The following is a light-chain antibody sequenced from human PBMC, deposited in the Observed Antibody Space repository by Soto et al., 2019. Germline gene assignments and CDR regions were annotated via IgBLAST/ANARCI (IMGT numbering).Light chain of an antibody. CDR2: DAS. CDR3: QQYNSYSWT. V-gene: IGKV1-5*01. J-gene: IGKJ1*01. Sequence: DIQMTQSPSTLPASVGDRFTITCRASQSISTWMAWYQQKPGKAPKLLIYDASSLESGVPSRFSGSGSGTEFTLTISSLQPDDFATYYCQQYNSYSWTFGQGTKVDIK. CDR1: QSISTW.